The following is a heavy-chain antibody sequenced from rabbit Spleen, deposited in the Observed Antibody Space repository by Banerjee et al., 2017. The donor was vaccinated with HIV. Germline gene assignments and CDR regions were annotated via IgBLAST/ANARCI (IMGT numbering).Heavy chain of an antibody. CDR3: ARDGAGGSYFAL. Sequence: QLEESGGGLVKPEGSLKLSCKASGFTLSSYYMNWVRQAPGKGLEWIGYIDPVFGITYYASWVNGRFSISRENAQNTVFLQMTSLTAADTATYFCARDGAGGSYFALWGQGTLVTVS. CDR2: IDPVFGIT. V-gene: IGHV1S7*01. J-gene: IGHJ6*01. D-gene: IGHD8-1*01. CDR1: GFTLSSYY.